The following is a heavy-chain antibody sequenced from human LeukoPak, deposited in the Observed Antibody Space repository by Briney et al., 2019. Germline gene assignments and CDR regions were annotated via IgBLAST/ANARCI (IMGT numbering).Heavy chain of an antibody. D-gene: IGHD4-17*01. CDR1: GFTFINYG. J-gene: IGHJ4*02. CDR2: ISHDGTNK. V-gene: IGHV3-30*18. CDR3: ANYGDYQYFDY. Sequence: GRSLRLSCAASGFTFINYGMHWVRQAPGKGLEWVAVISHDGTNKYYADSVKGRFTISRDNSKNTLYLQMNSLKTDDTAVYYCANYGDYQYFDYWGQGTPVTVSS.